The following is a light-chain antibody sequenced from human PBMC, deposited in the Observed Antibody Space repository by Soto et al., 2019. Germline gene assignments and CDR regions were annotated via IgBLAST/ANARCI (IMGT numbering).Light chain of an antibody. CDR3: MQPLQSWT. CDR1: QILLHSNGYNY. CDR2: LGS. V-gene: IGKV2-28*01. J-gene: IGKJ1*01. Sequence: DIVMTQSPLSRPVTPGEPASISCRSSQILLHSNGYNYLDWYLQKPGQSPQLLIYLGSNRASGVPDRFSGSGSGTDFTLKISRVEAEDVGVYYCMQPLQSWTFGQGTKVDIK.